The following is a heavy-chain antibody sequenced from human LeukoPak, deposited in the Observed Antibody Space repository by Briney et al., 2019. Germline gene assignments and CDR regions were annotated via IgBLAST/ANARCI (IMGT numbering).Heavy chain of an antibody. V-gene: IGHV3-74*01. J-gene: IGHJ4*02. CDR3: ARAGYYRFDY. CDR2: INSDGTTI. Sequence: GGSLRLSCAASGFTFSTSWMHWVRQAPGKGLVWVSRINSDGTTIDYADSVKGRFTISRDNAKHTLYLQMNSLRDEDTAVYYCARAGYYRFDYWGQGTLVTVSS. CDR1: GFTFSTSW. D-gene: IGHD2/OR15-2a*01.